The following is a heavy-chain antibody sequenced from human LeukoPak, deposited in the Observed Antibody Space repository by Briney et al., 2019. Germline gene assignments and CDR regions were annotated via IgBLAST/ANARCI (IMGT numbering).Heavy chain of an antibody. CDR2: IYYSGST. CDR3: ARDEIVVVPAAISGASRYYYYYYGMDV. CDR1: GVSISSYY. Sequence: SETLSLTCTVSGVSISSYYWSWIGQPPGKGLEWIGYIYYSGSTNYNPSLKSRVTISRDTSKNQFSLKLSSVTAADTAVYYCARDEIVVVPAAISGASRYYYYYYGMDVWGQGTTVTVSS. D-gene: IGHD2-2*01. V-gene: IGHV4-59*01. J-gene: IGHJ6*02.